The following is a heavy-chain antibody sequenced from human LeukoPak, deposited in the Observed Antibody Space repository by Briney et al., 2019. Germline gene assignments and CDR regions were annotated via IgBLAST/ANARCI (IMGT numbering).Heavy chain of an antibody. CDR3: ARTTGFAVAGGYYFDY. V-gene: IGHV4-4*07. J-gene: IGHJ4*02. CDR2: IYFGGGT. CDR1: GDSMSRYY. Sequence: SETLSLTCNVSGDSMSRYYWSWIRQPAGKGLEWIGRIYFGGGTRYNPSLKSRVTMSVDTSKNRSSLSLSSVTAADTAVYYCARTTGFAVAGGYYFDYWGQGILVTVSS. D-gene: IGHD6-19*01.